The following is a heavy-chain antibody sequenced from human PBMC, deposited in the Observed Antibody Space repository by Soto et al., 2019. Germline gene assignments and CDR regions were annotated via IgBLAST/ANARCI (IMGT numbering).Heavy chain of an antibody. V-gene: IGHV4-30-4*01. CDR3: ARTTPIAVAGRGWFDP. Sequence: QVQLQKSGPGLVKPSQTLSLTCTVSGGSISSGDYYWSWIRQPPGKGLEWIGYIYYSGSTYYNPSLKSRVTISVDTSKNQFSLKLSSVTAADTAVYYCARTTPIAVAGRGWFDPWGQGTLVTVSS. CDR2: IYYSGST. J-gene: IGHJ5*02. D-gene: IGHD6-19*01. CDR1: GGSISSGDYY.